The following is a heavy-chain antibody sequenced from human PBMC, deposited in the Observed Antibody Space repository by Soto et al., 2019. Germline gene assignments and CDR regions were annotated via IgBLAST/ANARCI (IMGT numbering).Heavy chain of an antibody. CDR3: AKYTGSGSPV. CDR2: ISVSGGTT. J-gene: IGHJ4*02. Sequence: VLLLESGGGLVQPGGSHRLSCAASGFTFSSYTMSWVRQAPGQGLDWVSSISVSGGTTHYADSMEGGFTIYRDNSKNMMFLQMNSRGVEDTAVYYGAKYTGSGSPVWGPGTRVTVSS. CDR1: GFTFSSYT. D-gene: IGHD3-10*01. V-gene: IGHV3-23*01.